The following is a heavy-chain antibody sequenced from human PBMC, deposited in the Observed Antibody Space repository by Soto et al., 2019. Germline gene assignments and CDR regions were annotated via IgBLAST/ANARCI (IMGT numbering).Heavy chain of an antibody. Sequence: QVHLVQSGAEVKKPGSSVKVSCKYSGGTFRTESINWVRQAPGQGPEWMGGILPFFGTADYAPRFQGRVTITADGATTTAYMEWRSLTSQDTAVYFCARGHEYGGNSDALDVWGQGTMVTVSS. CDR1: GGTFRTES. V-gene: IGHV1-69*13. J-gene: IGHJ3*01. D-gene: IGHD4-17*01. CDR2: ILPFFGTA. CDR3: ARGHEYGGNSDALDV.